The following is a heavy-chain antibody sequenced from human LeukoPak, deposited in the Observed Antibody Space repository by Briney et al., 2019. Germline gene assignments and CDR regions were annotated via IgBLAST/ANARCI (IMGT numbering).Heavy chain of an antibody. Sequence: SETLSLTCTVSGGSISSYYWSWIRQPPGKGLEWIGYIYYSGGTNYNPSLKSRVTISVDTSKNQFSLKLSSVTAADTAVYYCARGLRGSGSYYNPFDYWGQGTLVTVSS. CDR1: GGSISSYY. CDR2: IYYSGGT. J-gene: IGHJ4*02. V-gene: IGHV4-59*01. CDR3: ARGLRGSGSYYNPFDY. D-gene: IGHD3-10*01.